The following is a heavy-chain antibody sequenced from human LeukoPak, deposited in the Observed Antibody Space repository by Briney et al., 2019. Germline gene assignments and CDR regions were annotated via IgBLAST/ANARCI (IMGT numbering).Heavy chain of an antibody. CDR1: GFTFSSYA. V-gene: IGHV3-23*01. J-gene: IGHJ4*02. D-gene: IGHD1-1*01. CDR3: AKGSGTTSGY. Sequence: GGSLRPSCAASGFTFSSYAMSWVRQAPGKGLEWVAAISNSGGDTFYSDSGKGRFTIARDNSKNTLYLQMNSLRAEDTAVYYCAKGSGTTSGYWGQGTLVTVSS. CDR2: ISNSGGDT.